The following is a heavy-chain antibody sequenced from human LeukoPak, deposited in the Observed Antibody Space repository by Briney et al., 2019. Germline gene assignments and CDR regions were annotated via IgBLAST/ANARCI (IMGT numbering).Heavy chain of an antibody. V-gene: IGHV3-49*03. CDR1: GFTFGDYA. CDR2: IRSKAYGGTT. D-gene: IGHD6-19*01. J-gene: IGHJ6*03. CDR3: SSSGWYSYSYYYYYMDV. Sequence: GGSLRLSCTASGFTFGDYAMSWFRQAPGKGLEWVGFIRSKAYGGTTEYAASVKGRFTISRDDSKSIAYLQMNSLKTEDTAVYYCSSSGWYSYSYYYYYMDVWGKGTTVTVSS.